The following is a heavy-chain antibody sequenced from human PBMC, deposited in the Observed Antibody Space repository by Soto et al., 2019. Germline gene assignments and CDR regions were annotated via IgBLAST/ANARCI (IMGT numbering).Heavy chain of an antibody. D-gene: IGHD2-8*01. V-gene: IGHV3-23*01. J-gene: IGHJ4*02. CDR1: QFTLGGLG. CDR2: ISRDEDNT. CDR3: VSCMSAHFDY. Sequence: VLLLESGGGFVQPGGSVRLSCAAPQFTLGGLGLSWVRQSPGRGLECVATISRDEDNTHYADSVNGRFTSSKDRSTNTLHLHIASLRAEDTAMYYCVSCMSAHFDYWGRGPLVTVSS.